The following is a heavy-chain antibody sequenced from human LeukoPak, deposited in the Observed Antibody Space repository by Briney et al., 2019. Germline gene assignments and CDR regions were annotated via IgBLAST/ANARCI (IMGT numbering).Heavy chain of an antibody. CDR1: GYTFTSYY. V-gene: IGHV1-18*04. J-gene: IGHJ4*02. Sequence: GASVKVSCKASGYTFTSYYMHWVRQAPGQGLEWMGWISAYNGNTNYAQKLQGRVTMTTDTSTSTAYMELRSLRSDDTAVYYCARVLDSNFDYWGQGTLVTVSS. CDR2: ISAYNGNT. CDR3: ARVLDSNFDY. D-gene: IGHD3-22*01.